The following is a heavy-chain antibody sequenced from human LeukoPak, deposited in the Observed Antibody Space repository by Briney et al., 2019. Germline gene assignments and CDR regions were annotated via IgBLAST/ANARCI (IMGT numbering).Heavy chain of an antibody. Sequence: GESLQISCKGSGYSFTSYWIGWVRQMPGKGLEWMGIICPGDSDTRYSPSFQGQVTISADKSISTAYLQWSRLKASDTAMYYCARLVEVAGRLDYWGQGTPVIVSS. CDR3: ARLVEVAGRLDY. V-gene: IGHV5-51*01. J-gene: IGHJ4*02. CDR2: ICPGDSDT. D-gene: IGHD6-19*01. CDR1: GYSFTSYW.